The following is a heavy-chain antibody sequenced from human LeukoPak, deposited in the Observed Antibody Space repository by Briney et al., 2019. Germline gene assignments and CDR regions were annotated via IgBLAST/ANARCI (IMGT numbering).Heavy chain of an antibody. V-gene: IGHV4-39*01. Sequence: PSETLSLTCAVSGGSIGSNYCFWDWIRQPPGKGLEWIGSVYYSGNTYCNPSLKSRVTISVDTSKNQFSLKLTSLTAADTAVYYCARRRKAGWYFDLWGRGTLVTVSS. J-gene: IGHJ2*01. CDR2: VYYSGNT. CDR3: ARRRKAGWYFDL. CDR1: GGSIGSNYCF.